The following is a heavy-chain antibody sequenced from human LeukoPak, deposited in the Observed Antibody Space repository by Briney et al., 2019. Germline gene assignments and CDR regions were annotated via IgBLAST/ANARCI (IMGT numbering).Heavy chain of an antibody. D-gene: IGHD6-19*01. J-gene: IGHJ5*02. V-gene: IGHV4-31*03. Sequence: SETLSLTCTVSGGSISSGGYYWSWIRQHPGKGLEWIWYIYYSGSTYYNPSLKSRVTISVDTSKNQFSLKLSSVTAADTAVYYCARAAEAYSSGWYLDNWFDPWGQGTLVTVSS. CDR2: IYYSGST. CDR1: GGSISSGGYY. CDR3: ARAAEAYSSGWYLDNWFDP.